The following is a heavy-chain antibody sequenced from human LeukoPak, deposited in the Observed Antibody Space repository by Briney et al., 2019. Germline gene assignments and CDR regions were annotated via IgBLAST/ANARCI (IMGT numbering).Heavy chain of an antibody. J-gene: IGHJ6*02. CDR1: GGSISSSSYY. CDR2: IYHSGST. Sequence: SETLSLTCTVSGGSISSSSYYWGWIRQPPGKGLEWIGYIYHSGSTYYNPSLKSRVTISVDRSKNQFSLKLSSVTAADTAVCYCARGNCSGGSCYYYYGMDVWGQGTTVTVSS. CDR3: ARGNCSGGSCYYYYGMDV. D-gene: IGHD2-15*01. V-gene: IGHV4-30-2*01.